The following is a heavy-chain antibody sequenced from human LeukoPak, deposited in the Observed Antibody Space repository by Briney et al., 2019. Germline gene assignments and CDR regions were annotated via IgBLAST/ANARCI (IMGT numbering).Heavy chain of an antibody. D-gene: IGHD3-10*01. CDR1: GGSISSSSYY. CDR2: IYFSGST. Sequence: PSETLSLTCTVSGGSISSSSYYWGWIRQPPGTGLGWLGRIYFSGSTYYNPSLKSRFTISVETSKKQFSMKLSSVTAADTAVYYCARISGPGDYWGQGTLVTVSS. V-gene: IGHV4-39*01. J-gene: IGHJ4*02. CDR3: ARISGPGDY.